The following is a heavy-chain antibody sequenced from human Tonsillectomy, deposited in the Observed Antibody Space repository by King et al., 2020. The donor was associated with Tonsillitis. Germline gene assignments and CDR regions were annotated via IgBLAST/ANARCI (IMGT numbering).Heavy chain of an antibody. CDR1: GFTLSAHY. CDR2: SRNKANSYTT. J-gene: IGHJ5*02. V-gene: IGHV3-72*01. D-gene: IGHD6-25*01. CDR3: DRSPVAAYLDP. Sequence: VQLVESGGGLVQPGGSLRLSCAASGFTLSAHYMDWVRQAPGKGLEWVGRSRNKANSYTTEYAASVKGRFAISRDESNNSLYLRMNSLTTDDTAVYYCDRSPVAAYLDPWGQGTLVIVSS.